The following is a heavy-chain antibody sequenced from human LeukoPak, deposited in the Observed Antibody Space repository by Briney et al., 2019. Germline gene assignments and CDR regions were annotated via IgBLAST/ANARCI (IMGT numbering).Heavy chain of an antibody. CDR3: AKLRLDDSSGYLAVGAFDI. CDR1: GGSFSGYY. D-gene: IGHD3-22*01. V-gene: IGHV4-4*09. Sequence: PSETLSLTCAVYGGSFSGYYWSWIRQPPGKGLEWIGYIYTSGSTNYNPSLKSRVTISVDTSKNQFSLKLSSVTAADTAVYYCAKLRLDDSSGYLAVGAFDIWGQGTMVTVSS. J-gene: IGHJ3*02. CDR2: IYTSGST.